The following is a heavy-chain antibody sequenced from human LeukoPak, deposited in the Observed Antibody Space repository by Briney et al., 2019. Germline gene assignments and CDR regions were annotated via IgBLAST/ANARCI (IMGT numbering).Heavy chain of an antibody. J-gene: IGHJ4*02. CDR3: ARHSNGRDCSGRSCYVFDY. CDR1: GGAIPSNY. Sequence: PSETLSPTFTVPGGAIPSNYRTWIRQPPGKGLEWIGYIYYSGNTNYNPSLKSRVTISVDTSKNQFSLKLSSVTVADTAVYYCARHSNGRDCSGRSCYVFDYWGQGTLVTASS. CDR2: IYYSGNT. V-gene: IGHV4-59*08. D-gene: IGHD2-15*01.